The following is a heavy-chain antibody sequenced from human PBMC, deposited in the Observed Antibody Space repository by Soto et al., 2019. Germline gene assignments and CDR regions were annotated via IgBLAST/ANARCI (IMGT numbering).Heavy chain of an antibody. CDR3: ARLTVGYYDSSGYLILNPEVDY. D-gene: IGHD3-22*01. Sequence: ASVKVSCKASGYTFTSYGISWVRQAPGQGLEWMGWISAYNGNTNYAQKLQGRVTMTTDTSTSAAYMELRSLRSDDTAVYYCARLTVGYYDSSGYLILNPEVDYWGQGTLVTVSS. CDR1: GYTFTSYG. V-gene: IGHV1-18*01. CDR2: ISAYNGNT. J-gene: IGHJ4*02.